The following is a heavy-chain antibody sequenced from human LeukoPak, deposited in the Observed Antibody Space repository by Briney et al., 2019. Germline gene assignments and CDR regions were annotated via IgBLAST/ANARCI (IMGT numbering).Heavy chain of an antibody. CDR2: INEGGSST. D-gene: IGHD3-16*01. CDR3: VQGGHFDF. J-gene: IGHJ4*02. V-gene: IGHV3-7*01. Sequence: GGSLRLSCGASGFSFSVFWMTWGRQAPGKRPEWVANINEGGSSTYYVDSVRGRFTISRDNGKNLLFLEMNSLRADDTAVYFCVQGGHFDFRGQGAPVTVSS. CDR1: GFSFSVFW.